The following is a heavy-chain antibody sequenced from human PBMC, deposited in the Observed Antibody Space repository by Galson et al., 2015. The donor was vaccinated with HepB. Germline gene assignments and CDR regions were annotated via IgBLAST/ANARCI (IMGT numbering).Heavy chain of an antibody. D-gene: IGHD4-17*01. CDR1: GFTFSSYA. Sequence: SLRLSCAASGFTFSSYAMHWVRQAPGKGLEWVAVISYDGSNKYYADSVKGRFTISRDNSKNTLYLQMNSLRAEDTAVYYCARDRVPYGDYECSYWGQGTLVTVSS. V-gene: IGHV3-30-3*01. J-gene: IGHJ4*02. CDR3: ARDRVPYGDYECSY. CDR2: ISYDGSNK.